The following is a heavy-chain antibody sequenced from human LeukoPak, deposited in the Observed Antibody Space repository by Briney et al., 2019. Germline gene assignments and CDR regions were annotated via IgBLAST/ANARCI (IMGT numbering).Heavy chain of an antibody. Sequence: SETLSLTCTVSGGSISSSSYSWGWLRQPPGKGLEWVGSIYYSGSTYYNPSLKSRVTISVDTSKNQFSLKLSSVTAADTAVYYCARSAPAAIGGEFDPWGQGTLVTVSS. V-gene: IGHV4-39*01. J-gene: IGHJ5*02. CDR2: IYYSGST. D-gene: IGHD2-2*02. CDR3: ARSAPAAIGGEFDP. CDR1: GGSISSSSYS.